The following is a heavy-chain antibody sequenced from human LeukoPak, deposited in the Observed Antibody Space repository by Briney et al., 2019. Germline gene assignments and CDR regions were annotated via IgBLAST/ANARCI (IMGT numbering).Heavy chain of an antibody. CDR3: TPTTVADNWFDP. CDR2: MNPNSGNT. D-gene: IGHD4-23*01. V-gene: IGHV1-8*02. Sequence: SVKVSCKASGYTFTGYYMHWVRQATGQGLEWMGWMNPNSGNTGYAQKFQGRVTMTRNTSISTAYMELSSLRSEDTAVYYCTPTTVADNWFDPWGQGTLVTVSS. J-gene: IGHJ5*02. CDR1: GYTFTGYY.